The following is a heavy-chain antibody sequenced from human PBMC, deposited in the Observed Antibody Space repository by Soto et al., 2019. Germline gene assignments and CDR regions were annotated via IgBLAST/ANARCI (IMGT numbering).Heavy chain of an antibody. V-gene: IGHV1-69*13. Sequence: GASVKVSCKASGGGFSTYAITWVRQASGQGLEWMGGITPIFDTTNYAQKFQGRVTITADESTTTVHMELTSLTSEDTAVYYCATGGTKVTRRFDYWGQGTLVTVS. CDR2: ITPIFDTT. D-gene: IGHD4-17*01. CDR3: ATGGTKVTRRFDY. CDR1: GGGFSTYA. J-gene: IGHJ4*02.